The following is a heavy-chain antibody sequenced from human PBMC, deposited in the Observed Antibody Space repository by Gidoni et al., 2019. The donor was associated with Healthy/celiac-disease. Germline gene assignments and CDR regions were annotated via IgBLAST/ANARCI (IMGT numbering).Heavy chain of an antibody. CDR3: AKGGAVVVPAAPGCFDY. Sequence: EVQLLESGGGLVQPGGSLRLSCAASGFTFSRYAMGWVRQAPGKGLEWVSAISGSGGSTYYADSVKGRFTISRDNSKNTLYLQMNSLRAEDTAVYYCAKGGAVVVPAAPGCFDYWGQGTLVTVSS. CDR2: ISGSGGST. D-gene: IGHD2-2*01. J-gene: IGHJ4*02. V-gene: IGHV3-23*01. CDR1: GFTFSRYA.